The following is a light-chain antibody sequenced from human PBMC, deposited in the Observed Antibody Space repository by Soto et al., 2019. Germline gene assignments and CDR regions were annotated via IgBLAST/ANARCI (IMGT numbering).Light chain of an antibody. CDR1: SSDVGSYNL. CDR2: EVG. V-gene: IGLV2-23*02. Sequence: QSALTQPASVSGSPGQSITISCTGTSSDVGSYNLVSWYQQHPGKAPKLMIYEVGKRPSGVSNRFSGSKSGNTASLTISGLQAGDEANYYCCSYAGSNTFVVFGGGTKLTVL. J-gene: IGLJ3*02. CDR3: CSYAGSNTFVV.